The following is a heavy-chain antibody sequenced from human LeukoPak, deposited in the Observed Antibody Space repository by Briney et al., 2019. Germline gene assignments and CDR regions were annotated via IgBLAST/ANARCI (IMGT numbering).Heavy chain of an antibody. J-gene: IGHJ4*02. Sequence: PGGSLRLSXAASGFTFSSYWMHWVRQAPGKGLVWVSRINTDGSSRGYADSVKGRFTISRDNAKNTLYLQMNSLRAEDTAVYYCARVSTGTTRTIDYWGQGTLVTVSS. CDR2: INTDGSSR. CDR1: GFTFSSYW. CDR3: ARVSTGTTRTIDY. D-gene: IGHD1-7*01. V-gene: IGHV3-74*01.